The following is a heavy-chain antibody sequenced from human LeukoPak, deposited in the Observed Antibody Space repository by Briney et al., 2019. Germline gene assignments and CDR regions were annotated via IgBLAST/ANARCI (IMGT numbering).Heavy chain of an antibody. CDR2: MNPYSGST. Sequence: ASVKVSCKASGYTFSSYDISWVRQATGQGLECMGWMNPYSGSTGYAQKFQGRVTMTRNTSISTAYMKLSSLRSEDTAVYYCARRTYYYGSSGPSDAFDVWGQGTMVTVSS. CDR3: ARRTYYYGSSGPSDAFDV. J-gene: IGHJ3*01. V-gene: IGHV1-8*01. D-gene: IGHD3-22*01. CDR1: GYTFSSYD.